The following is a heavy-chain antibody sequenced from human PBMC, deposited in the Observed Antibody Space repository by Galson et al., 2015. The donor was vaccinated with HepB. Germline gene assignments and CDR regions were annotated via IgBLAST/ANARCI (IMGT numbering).Heavy chain of an antibody. CDR2: IKSKTDGGTT. V-gene: IGHV3-15*01. J-gene: IGHJ4*02. D-gene: IGHD2-15*01. Sequence: SLRLSCAASGFTFSNAWMSWVRQAPGKGLEWVGRIKSKTDGGTTDYAAPVKGRFTISRDDSKNTLYLQMNSLKTEDTAVYYCTTVSLVVVVAAPEYYFDYWGQGTLVTVSS. CDR1: GFTFSNAW. CDR3: TTVSLVVVVAAPEYYFDY.